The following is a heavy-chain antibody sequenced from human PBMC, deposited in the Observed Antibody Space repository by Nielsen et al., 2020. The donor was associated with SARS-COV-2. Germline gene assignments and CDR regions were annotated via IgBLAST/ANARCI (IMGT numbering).Heavy chain of an antibody. V-gene: IGHV3-30*03. Sequence: GGSLRLSCAASGFTFSSYGMHWVRQAPGKGLEWVAVISYDGSNKYYADSVKGRFTISRDNSKNTLYLQMNSLRAEDTAVYYCVPGAFIAAAGTNDYWGQGTLVTVSS. CDR2: ISYDGSNK. J-gene: IGHJ4*02. D-gene: IGHD6-13*01. CDR1: GFTFSSYG. CDR3: VPGAFIAAAGTNDY.